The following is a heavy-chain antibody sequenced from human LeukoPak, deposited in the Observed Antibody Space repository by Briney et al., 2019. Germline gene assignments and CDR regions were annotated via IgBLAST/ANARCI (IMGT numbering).Heavy chain of an antibody. CDR3: ARGPPNWGYDY. Sequence: ASVKVSCTASGYTFTSYDFNWVRQATGQRPEWMGWMSPNSGDTGYAQKFQDRVTMTRNTSISTAYMELSSLRSDDTAVYYCARGPPNWGYDYWGPGTLVTVFS. CDR2: MSPNSGDT. J-gene: IGHJ4*02. CDR1: GYTFTSYD. D-gene: IGHD7-27*01. V-gene: IGHV1-8*01.